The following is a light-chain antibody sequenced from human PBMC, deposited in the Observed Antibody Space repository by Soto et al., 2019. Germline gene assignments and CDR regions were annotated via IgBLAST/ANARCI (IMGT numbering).Light chain of an antibody. J-gene: IGKJ5*01. V-gene: IGKV3-11*01. CDR3: QQRHMWPIT. Sequence: VVLTQSRATLSLSPGERATVSCRASQSVSRHLAWYQQKPGQAPRLLIYDAYNRATGIPPRFSGSGSGTDFTLTISSLEPEDSAVYYCQQRHMWPITSGQGTRLEI. CDR2: DAY. CDR1: QSVSRH.